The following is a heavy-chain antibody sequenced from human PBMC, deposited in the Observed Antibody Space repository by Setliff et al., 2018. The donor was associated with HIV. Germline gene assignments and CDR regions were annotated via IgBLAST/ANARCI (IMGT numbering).Heavy chain of an antibody. CDR3: AKPFGSDGSRQLDS. CDR1: GYTFTSYD. Sequence: GASVKVSCKASGYTFTSYDINWVRKATGQGLEWMGWMNPNSGNTGYAQKSQGRVTMTRNTSISTAYMELSSLRSDDTAIYYCAKPFGSDGSRQLDSWGQGTLVTVSS. CDR2: MNPNSGNT. D-gene: IGHD2-15*01. J-gene: IGHJ4*02. V-gene: IGHV1-8*02.